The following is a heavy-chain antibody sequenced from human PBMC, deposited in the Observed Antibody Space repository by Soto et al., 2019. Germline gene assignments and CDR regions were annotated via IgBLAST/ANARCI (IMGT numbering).Heavy chain of an antibody. Sequence: GGSLRLSCAASGFIFSSYAMSWVRQAPGKGLEWVSVIIGSGGNTNYADSVKGRFTISRDNSKNTLYLQMNSLRAEDTAIYYCAKYTSNYYFYNYMDVWGKGTTVTVSS. CDR1: GFIFSSYA. CDR3: AKYTSNYYFYNYMDV. V-gene: IGHV3-23*01. J-gene: IGHJ6*03. CDR2: IIGSGGNT.